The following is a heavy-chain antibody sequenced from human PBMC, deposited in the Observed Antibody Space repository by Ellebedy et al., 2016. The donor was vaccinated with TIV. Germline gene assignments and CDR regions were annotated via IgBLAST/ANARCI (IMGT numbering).Heavy chain of an antibody. Sequence: ASVKVSCXASGYTFTSSFVHWVRQAPGQGLEWMGIISPSGGSTTYAQKFQGRVTFTADESTTTSYMELSSLRSADTAVYYCARIRYDSGGAIHSWFDPWGQGTLVTVSS. J-gene: IGHJ5*02. CDR3: ARIRYDSGGAIHSWFDP. CDR2: ISPSGGST. CDR1: GYTFTSSF. V-gene: IGHV1-46*01. D-gene: IGHD3-22*01.